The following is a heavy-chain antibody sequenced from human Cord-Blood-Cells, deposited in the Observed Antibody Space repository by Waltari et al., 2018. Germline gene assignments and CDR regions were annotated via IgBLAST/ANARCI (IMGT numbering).Heavy chain of an antibody. CDR3: ARGLGDILTGRSLDAFDI. V-gene: IGHV4-34*01. D-gene: IGHD3-9*01. Sequence: QVQLQQWGAGLLKPSETLSLTCAVYGGSFSGYYWSWIRQPPGKGLEWIGEINHSGSTNYNPSLKSRVTISVDTSKSQFSLKLSSVTAADTAVYYCARGLGDILTGRSLDAFDIWGQGTMVTDSS. CDR1: GGSFSGYY. CDR2: INHSGST. J-gene: IGHJ3*02.